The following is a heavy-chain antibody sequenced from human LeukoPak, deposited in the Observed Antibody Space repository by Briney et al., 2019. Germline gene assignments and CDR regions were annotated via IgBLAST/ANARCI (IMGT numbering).Heavy chain of an antibody. Sequence: ASVKVSCKASGGTFSSYAITWVRQAPGQGLEWVGGIIPIFGTTKYAQKFQGRATIIADASATTAYMELVSLTSGDTAVYYCARDASSYGGKSWGEGYWGQGTRVTVSS. CDR3: ARDASSYGGKSWGEGY. CDR2: IIPIFGTT. CDR1: GGTFSSYA. D-gene: IGHD4-17*01. V-gene: IGHV1-69*13. J-gene: IGHJ4*02.